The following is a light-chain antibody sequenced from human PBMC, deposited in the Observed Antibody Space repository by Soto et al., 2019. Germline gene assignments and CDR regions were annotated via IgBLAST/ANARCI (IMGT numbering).Light chain of an antibody. CDR2: DAS. V-gene: IGKV3-11*01. J-gene: IGKJ1*01. Sequence: IVMTQSPATLSVSPGERATLSCRASQSVSGYLAWYQQKPGQVPRLLIYDASNRATGIPARFSGSGSETDFTLTISSLEPEDFALYYCQQRNNWPRTFGQGTKVDIK. CDR1: QSVSGY. CDR3: QQRNNWPRT.